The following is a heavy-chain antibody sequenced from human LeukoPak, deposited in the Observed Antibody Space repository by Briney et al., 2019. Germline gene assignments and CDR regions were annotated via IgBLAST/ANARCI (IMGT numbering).Heavy chain of an antibody. V-gene: IGHV3-23*01. Sequence: GGSLRLSCAVSGFRVSDYYMSWVRQAPGKGLEWVSAISGSGGSTYYADSVKGRFTISRDNSKNTLYLQMNSLRAEDTAVYYCASLDSGNGMDVWGQGTTVTVSS. CDR1: GFRVSDYY. D-gene: IGHD3-10*01. J-gene: IGHJ6*02. CDR2: ISGSGGST. CDR3: ASLDSGNGMDV.